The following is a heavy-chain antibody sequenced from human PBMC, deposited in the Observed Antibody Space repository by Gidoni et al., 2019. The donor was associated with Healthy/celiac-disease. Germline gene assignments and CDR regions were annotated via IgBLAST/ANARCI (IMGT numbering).Heavy chain of an antibody. V-gene: IGHV4-30-4*01. CDR1: AGSISSGAYY. CDR2: IYYSGST. Sequence: QVQLQESGPGLGKPSQTLSLTCTVSAGSISSGAYYWSWIRQPPGKGLEWIGYIYYSGSTYYNPSLKSRVTISVDTSKNQFSLKLSSVTAADTAVYYCARVTERVRGVITTSQDFDIWGQGTMVTVSS. CDR3: ARVTERVRGVITTSQDFDI. D-gene: IGHD3-10*01. J-gene: IGHJ3*02.